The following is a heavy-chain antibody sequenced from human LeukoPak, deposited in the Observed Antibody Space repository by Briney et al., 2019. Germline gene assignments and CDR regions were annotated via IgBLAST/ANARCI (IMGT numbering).Heavy chain of an antibody. D-gene: IGHD6-19*01. Sequence: GESLKISCKGSGYTFPTYWIAWVRQLPGKGLEWMGIIYPGDSDTRYSPSFQGQVTISADKSISTAYLQWSSLKASDTAMYYCARHLIPRQVAVAGTNRLYYMDVWGKGTTVTVSS. CDR1: GYTFPTYW. CDR2: IYPGDSDT. J-gene: IGHJ6*03. CDR3: ARHLIPRQVAVAGTNRLYYMDV. V-gene: IGHV5-51*01.